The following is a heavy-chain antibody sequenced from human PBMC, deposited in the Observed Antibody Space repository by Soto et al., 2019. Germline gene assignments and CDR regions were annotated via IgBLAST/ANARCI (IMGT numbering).Heavy chain of an antibody. CDR3: ARSVRGIINFDS. CDR1: GDSISSDY. J-gene: IGHJ4*02. Sequence: SETLSLTCTVSGDSISSDYWSWIRQPPGKGLEWIGFTYYSGSSNYNPSLKSRVTISVDTSKNQFSLKLRSVTAADTAVYYCARSVRGIINFDSWGQGVLVTVSS. D-gene: IGHD3-10*01. CDR2: TYYSGSS. V-gene: IGHV4-59*01.